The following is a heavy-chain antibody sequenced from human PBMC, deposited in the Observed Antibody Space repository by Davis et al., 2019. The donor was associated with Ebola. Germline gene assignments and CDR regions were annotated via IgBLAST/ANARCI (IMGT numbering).Heavy chain of an antibody. CDR2: IYYSGST. J-gene: IGHJ4*02. Sequence: MPSETLSLTCTVSGGSISSSSYYWGWIRQPPGKGLEWIGSIYYSGSTYYNPSLKRRVTISVDTSKNQFSLKLSSVTAADTAVYYCARLTYYDFWSGYYLDYWGQGTLVTVSS. CDR1: GGSISSSSYY. D-gene: IGHD3-3*01. CDR3: ARLTYYDFWSGYYLDY. V-gene: IGHV4-39*01.